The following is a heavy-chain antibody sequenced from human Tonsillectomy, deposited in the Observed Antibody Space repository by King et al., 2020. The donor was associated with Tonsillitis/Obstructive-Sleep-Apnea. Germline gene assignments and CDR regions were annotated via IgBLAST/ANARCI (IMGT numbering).Heavy chain of an antibody. D-gene: IGHD1-14*01. CDR1: GYTFTAFW. J-gene: IGHJ4*02. Sequence: VQLVESGAEVKKPGESLRISCKGSGYTFTAFWIGWVRQMPGKGLEWMGLIYPLDSDTTYSPSFQGQVTISADESINTAYLYWSSLPASDTAMYYCVRLPEGGRRNALHYWGQGTLVTVSS. CDR3: VRLPEGGRRNALHY. V-gene: IGHV5-51*01. CDR2: IYPLDSDT.